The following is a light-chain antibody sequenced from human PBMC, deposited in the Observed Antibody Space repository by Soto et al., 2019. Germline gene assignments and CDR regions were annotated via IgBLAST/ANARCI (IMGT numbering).Light chain of an antibody. V-gene: IGKV3-20*01. CDR2: GVS. Sequence: EIVLTQSPGTLSLSPGERATLSCRASQSVSRSYLAWYQQKPGQAPMLLIYGVSSSATGIPDRFSGSGSGTDFTLTISRLKPEDFAVYYCQQYRCSPYTFGLGTKLQIK. J-gene: IGKJ2*01. CDR1: QSVSRSY. CDR3: QQYRCSPYT.